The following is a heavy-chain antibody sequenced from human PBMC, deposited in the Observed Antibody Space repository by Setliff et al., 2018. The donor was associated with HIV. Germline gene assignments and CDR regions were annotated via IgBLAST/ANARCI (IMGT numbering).Heavy chain of an antibody. Sequence: GASVKVSCKAAGYSFHSYGLSWVRLAPGQGLEWMGWISPYSDETSYSQNLQGRLTMTTDTSTSTAYMELRELTFDDTAVYYCARGLWLVLYYFDYWGQGTLVTVSS. J-gene: IGHJ4*02. D-gene: IGHD6-19*01. CDR2: ISPYSDET. CDR1: GYSFHSYG. V-gene: IGHV1-18*01. CDR3: ARGLWLVLYYFDY.